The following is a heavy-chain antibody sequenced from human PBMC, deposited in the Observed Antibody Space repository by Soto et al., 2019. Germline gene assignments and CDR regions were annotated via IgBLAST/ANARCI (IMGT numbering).Heavy chain of an antibody. CDR1: GFSFSKFV. J-gene: IGHJ3*01. D-gene: IGHD2-15*01. CDR3: AWSLVVRDSFDV. CDR2: IRGGGDRT. Sequence: EVELLESGGGLVQPGGSLRLSCVASGFSFSKFVMSWVRQTPGKGLQWVSSIRGGGDRTYYADSVKGRFTVSRDNSNDTLFLHMTSVTADDTGLYYCAWSLVVRDSFDVWGQGTMVTVSS. V-gene: IGHV3-23*01.